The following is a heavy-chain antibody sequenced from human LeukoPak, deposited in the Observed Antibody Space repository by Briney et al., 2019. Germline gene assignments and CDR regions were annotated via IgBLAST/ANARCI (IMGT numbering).Heavy chain of an antibody. CDR2: IKQDGSEK. Sequence: GGSLRLSCAASGFTSSSYWMSWVRQAPGKGLEWVANIKQDGSEKYYVDSVKGRFTISRDNAENSLYLQMNSLRAEDTAVYYCARGLGPFDYWGQGTLVTVSS. V-gene: IGHV3-7*04. D-gene: IGHD1-26*01. CDR3: ARGLGPFDY. CDR1: GFTSSSYW. J-gene: IGHJ4*02.